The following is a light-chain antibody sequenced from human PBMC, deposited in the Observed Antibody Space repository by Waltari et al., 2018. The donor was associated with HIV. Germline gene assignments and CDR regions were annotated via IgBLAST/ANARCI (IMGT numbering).Light chain of an antibody. J-gene: IGLJ2*01. V-gene: IGLV2-18*01. CDR2: EVN. CDR3: SLYTGTTNVL. Sequence: QSALTQPPSVSGSPGQSVSIPCTGSSSDVGTYNRVSWYQQPPGTAPKLIIYEVNNRPSGVPDRFSGSQSGNTASLTISGLQAEDEADYYCSLYTGTTNVLFGGGTKLTVL. CDR1: SSDVGTYNR.